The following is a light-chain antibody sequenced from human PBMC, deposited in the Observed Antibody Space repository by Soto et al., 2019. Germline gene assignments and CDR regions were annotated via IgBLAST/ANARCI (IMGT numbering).Light chain of an antibody. CDR2: GAS. V-gene: IGKV3D-15*01. Sequence: ITRGQIRATLSVALRERAXLSCRAGQTIYSNVAWYQRKPVQAPRLLIFGASSRATGIPDRFSGSGSGTDFTLNISRLKTEDFAVYYCQQYSESRAFGQETKVDI. CDR3: QQYSESRA. J-gene: IGKJ1*01. CDR1: QTIYSN.